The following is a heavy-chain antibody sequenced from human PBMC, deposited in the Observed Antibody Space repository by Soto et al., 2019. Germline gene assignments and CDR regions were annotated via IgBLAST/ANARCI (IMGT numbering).Heavy chain of an antibody. D-gene: IGHD2-2*01. J-gene: IGHJ6*02. Sequence: SVRVSCKASGVTFSSYAISWVRQAPGQGLEWMGGIIPIFGTANYAQKFQGRVTITADESTSTAYMELSSLRSEDTAVYYCARPVYCSSTSCYYYYGMDVWGQGTTVTLSS. CDR2: IIPIFGTA. CDR3: ARPVYCSSTSCYYYYGMDV. CDR1: GVTFSSYA. V-gene: IGHV1-69*13.